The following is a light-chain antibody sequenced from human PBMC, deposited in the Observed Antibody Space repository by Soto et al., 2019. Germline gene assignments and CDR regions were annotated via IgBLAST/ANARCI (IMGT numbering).Light chain of an antibody. J-gene: IGKJ2*01. CDR3: QQRSNWPPVYT. V-gene: IGKV3-11*01. CDR1: QRVSSY. CDR2: DAS. Sequence: EIVLTQSPATLSLSPGERATLSCRASQRVSSYLACYQQKPGQAPRLLIYDASNRTTGIPARFSGSGSGTDFTLTISSLEPEDFAVYYCQQRSNWPPVYTFGQGTKLEIK.